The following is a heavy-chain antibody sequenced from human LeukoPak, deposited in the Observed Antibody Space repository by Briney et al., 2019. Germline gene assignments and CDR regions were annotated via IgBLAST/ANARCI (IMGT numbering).Heavy chain of an antibody. Sequence: ASVKVSCKASGGTFSSYAISWVRQAPGQGLEWMGGIIPIFGTANYAQKFQGRVTITADESTSTAYMELSSLRSEDTAVYYCARDGEGNGDYFPATHSFGGKDYYYGMDVWGQGTTVTVSS. V-gene: IGHV1-69*13. CDR1: GGTFSSYA. CDR3: ARDGEGNGDYFPATHSFGGKDYYYGMDV. CDR2: IIPIFGTA. D-gene: IGHD4-17*01. J-gene: IGHJ6*02.